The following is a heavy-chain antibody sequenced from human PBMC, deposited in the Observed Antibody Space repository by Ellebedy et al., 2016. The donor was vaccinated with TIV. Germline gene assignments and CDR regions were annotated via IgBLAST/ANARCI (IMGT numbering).Heavy chain of an antibody. CDR2: ISYDGSNK. CDR3: AKDYGEYAGKTYYFDY. CDR1: GFTFSRNA. Sequence: PGGSLRLSCAASGFTFSRNAMHWVRQAPGKGLEWVAVISYDGSNKYYSDSVKGRFTISRDNSKNTLYLQMNSLRAEDTALYYCAKDYGEYAGKTYYFDYWGQGTLVTVSS. D-gene: IGHD3-10*01. J-gene: IGHJ4*02. V-gene: IGHV3-30*04.